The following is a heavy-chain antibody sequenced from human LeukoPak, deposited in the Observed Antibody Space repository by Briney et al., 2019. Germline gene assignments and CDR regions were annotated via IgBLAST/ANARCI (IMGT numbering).Heavy chain of an antibody. D-gene: IGHD3-10*01. V-gene: IGHV4-34*01. J-gene: IGHJ4*02. Sequence: PSETLSLTCAVYSGSFSGYYWSWIRQPPGKGLEWIGEIYHSGSTNYNPSLKSRVTISVDTSKNQFSPKLNSVTAADTAVYYCARGFATMVRGVVLDFWGQGTLVTVSS. CDR2: IYHSGST. CDR3: ARGFATMVRGVVLDF. CDR1: SGSFSGYY.